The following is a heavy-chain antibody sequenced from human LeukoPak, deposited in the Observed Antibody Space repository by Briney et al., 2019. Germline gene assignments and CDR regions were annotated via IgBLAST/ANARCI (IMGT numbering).Heavy chain of an antibody. D-gene: IGHD3-22*01. J-gene: IGHJ4*02. CDR2: MNGNGDKV. Sequence: PGGSLRLSCAASGFTFSSYAMAWVRQAPGKGLEWVSGMNGNGDKVYCADSVKGRFTISRGNSKNTLYLQMNSLRGEDTAVYYCAKRDYYDSDHYYPLFDYWGQGTLVTVSS. CDR3: AKRDYYDSDHYYPLFDY. V-gene: IGHV3-23*01. CDR1: GFTFSSYA.